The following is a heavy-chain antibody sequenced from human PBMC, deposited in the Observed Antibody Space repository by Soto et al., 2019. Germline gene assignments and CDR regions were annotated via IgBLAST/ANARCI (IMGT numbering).Heavy chain of an antibody. J-gene: IGHJ5*02. CDR1: GYTFTSYG. D-gene: IGHD3-22*01. CDR2: ISAYNGNT. Sequence: GASVKVSCKASGYTFTSYGISWVRQAPGQGLEWMGWISAYNGNTNYAQKLQGRVTMTTDTATSTAYMELRSLRSDDTAVYYCALSGSGYYYAWDSWFDPWGQGTLVTVSS. CDR3: ALSGSGYYYAWDSWFDP. V-gene: IGHV1-18*01.